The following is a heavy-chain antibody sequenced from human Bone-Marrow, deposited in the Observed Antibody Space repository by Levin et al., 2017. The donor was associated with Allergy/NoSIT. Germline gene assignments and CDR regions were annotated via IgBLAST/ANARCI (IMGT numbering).Heavy chain of an antibody. D-gene: IGHD3-10*01. CDR2: IKPDGSDK. CDR1: GLPFGSSW. J-gene: IGHJ4*02. CDR3: SRGGGSGIDY. V-gene: IGHV3-7*01. Sequence: ASVKVSCAASGLPFGSSWMSWVRQAAGKGLEWVAMIKPDGSDKYYVDSVKGRFTISRDNANNSLYLQMNSLRAEDTAVFYCSRGGGSGIDYWGQGTLVTVSS.